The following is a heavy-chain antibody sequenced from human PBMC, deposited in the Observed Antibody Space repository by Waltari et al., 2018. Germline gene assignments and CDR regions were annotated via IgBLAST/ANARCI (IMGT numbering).Heavy chain of an antibody. CDR2: ISSNGGST. V-gene: IGHV3-64*01. CDR3: ARELVGGAFDI. Sequence: EVQLVESGGGLVQPGGSLRLSCAASGFTFRSYAMHWVLQAPGKGLEYVSAISSNGGSTYYANSVKGRFTISRDNSKNTLYLQMGSLRAEDMAVYYCARELVGGAFDIWGQGTMVTVSS. CDR1: GFTFRSYA. D-gene: IGHD1-26*01. J-gene: IGHJ3*02.